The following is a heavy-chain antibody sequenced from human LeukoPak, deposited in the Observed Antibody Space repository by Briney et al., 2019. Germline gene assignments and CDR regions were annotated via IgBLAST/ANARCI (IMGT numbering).Heavy chain of an antibody. CDR1: GRTFSSYG. CDR2: IIPMFGTA. J-gene: IGHJ4*02. Sequence: GPSVKVSCKASGRTFSSYGISWVRQAPGQGLEWMGGIIPMFGTANYAQKLQGRVTMTTDTSTSTAYMEMRSLRSDDTAVYYCARDEVNTAMAPGYWGQGTLVTVSS. D-gene: IGHD5-18*01. V-gene: IGHV1-69*05. CDR3: ARDEVNTAMAPGY.